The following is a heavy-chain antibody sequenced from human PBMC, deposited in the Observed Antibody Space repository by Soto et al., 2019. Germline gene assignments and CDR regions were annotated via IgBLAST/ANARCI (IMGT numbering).Heavy chain of an antibody. V-gene: IGHV3-30-3*01. D-gene: IGHD2-15*01. CDR3: ARDVEDIVVVVAATTLRYYFDY. CDR2: ISYDGSNK. Sequence: GVSLRLSCAASGFTFSSYAMHWVRQAPGKGLEWVAVISYDGSNKYYADSVKGRFTISRDNSKNTLYLQMNSLRAEDTAVYYCARDVEDIVVVVAATTLRYYFDYWGQGTLVTVSS. CDR1: GFTFSSYA. J-gene: IGHJ4*02.